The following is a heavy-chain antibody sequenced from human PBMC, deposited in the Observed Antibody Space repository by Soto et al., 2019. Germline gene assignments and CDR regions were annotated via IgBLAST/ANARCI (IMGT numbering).Heavy chain of an antibody. CDR1: GYTFTSYD. CDR3: ARTSHCSGGRCSRGVPVAAFDF. Sequence: ASVKVSCKASGYTFTSYDINWVRQATGQGLEWMGWMNPNSGNTGYAQKLQGRVTMTRNTSISTAYMELSSLRSEDTAVYYCARTSHCSGGRCSRGVPVAAFDFWGQGRMVTVSS. D-gene: IGHD2-15*01. CDR2: MNPNSGNT. J-gene: IGHJ3*01. V-gene: IGHV1-8*01.